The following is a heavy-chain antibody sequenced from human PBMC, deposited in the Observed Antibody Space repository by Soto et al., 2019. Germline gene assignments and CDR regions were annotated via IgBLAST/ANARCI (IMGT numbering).Heavy chain of an antibody. CDR2: INHSGST. V-gene: IGHV4-34*01. D-gene: IGHD3-9*01. J-gene: IGHJ4*02. CDR3: ARGTVVLRYFDWFRY. CDR1: GGSFSGYY. Sequence: PSETLSLTCAVYGGSFSGYYWSWIRQPPGKGLEWIGEINHSGSTNYNPSLKSRVTISVDTSKNQFSLKLSSVTAADTAVYYCARGTVVLRYFDWFRYWGQGTLVTVSS.